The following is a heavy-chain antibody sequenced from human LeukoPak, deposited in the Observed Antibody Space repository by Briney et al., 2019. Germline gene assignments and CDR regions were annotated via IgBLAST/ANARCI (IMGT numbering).Heavy chain of an antibody. D-gene: IGHD4-11*01. CDR1: VFTFSDAW. V-gene: IGHV3-21*01. CDR3: ARAVPKTSYDYYYMDV. Sequence: GGSLRLSCVPSVFTFSDAWMHWVRQAPGNGLGWVSSISGVVGKRYYADSVKGRFTLPRDNAKNSLYLQMNRLRAEDTAVYYCARAVPKTSYDYYYMDVWGKGTTVTVSS. J-gene: IGHJ6*03. CDR2: ISGVVGKR.